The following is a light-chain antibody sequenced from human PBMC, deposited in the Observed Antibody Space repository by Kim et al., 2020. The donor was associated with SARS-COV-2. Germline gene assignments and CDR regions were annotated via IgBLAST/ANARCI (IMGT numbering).Light chain of an antibody. CDR1: QSVLYSVNNKHG. CDR2: WAS. CDR3: QQYYSIPLT. V-gene: IGKV4-1*01. J-gene: IGKJ4*01. Sequence: ATINSKSSQSVLYSVNNKHGIVWYQQKPGQPPKLLICWASTRESEVPDRFSGSGSGTDFTLTISSLQAEDVAVYDCQQYYSIPLTFGGGTKVEIK.